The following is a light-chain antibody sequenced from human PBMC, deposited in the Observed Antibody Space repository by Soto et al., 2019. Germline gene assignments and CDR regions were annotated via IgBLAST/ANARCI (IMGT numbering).Light chain of an antibody. Sequence: DNVWTQSPDTLSVSPGDRATLSCRASRIIGHNYLAWYQQKPGQPPRLLIYATSTRATGIPDRFSGSGSVTNFTLTISRLEPEDFAVYYCQQFGLSPWTFGQGTKVEIK. J-gene: IGKJ1*01. CDR1: RIIGHNY. V-gene: IGKV3-20*01. CDR2: ATS. CDR3: QQFGLSPWT.